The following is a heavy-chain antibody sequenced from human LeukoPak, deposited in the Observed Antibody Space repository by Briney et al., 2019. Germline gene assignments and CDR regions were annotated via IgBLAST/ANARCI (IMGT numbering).Heavy chain of an antibody. J-gene: IGHJ4*02. D-gene: IGHD3-22*01. CDR2: ISVSGAST. CDR3: AIMHPYYDGNGYWVQ. V-gene: IGHV3-23*01. Sequence: GGSLRLSCAASGFTFSSYATSWVRQAPGKGLEWVSGISVSGASTSNADPVKGRFTISRDNPRNTLYLQMNSLRAEDTALYYCAIMHPYYDGNGYWVQWGQGTLVTVSS. CDR1: GFTFSSYA.